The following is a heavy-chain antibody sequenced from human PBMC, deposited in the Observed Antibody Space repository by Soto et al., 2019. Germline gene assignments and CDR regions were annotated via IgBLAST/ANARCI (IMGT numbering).Heavy chain of an antibody. CDR3: ARHDFGVVNNWFDP. CDR1: GGSISSSNW. CDR2: IYHSGST. J-gene: IGHJ5*02. V-gene: IGHV4-4*02. Sequence: ASETLSLTCAVSGGSISSSNWWSWVRQPPGKGLEWIGEIYHSGSTNYNPSLKSRVTISVDKSKNQFSLKLSSVTAADTAVYYCARHDFGVVNNWFDPWGQGTLVTVSS. D-gene: IGHD3-3*01.